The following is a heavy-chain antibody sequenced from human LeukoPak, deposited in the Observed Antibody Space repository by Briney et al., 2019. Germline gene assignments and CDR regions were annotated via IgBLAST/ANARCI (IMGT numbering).Heavy chain of an antibody. CDR3: ARVVVVPAGLYYFDY. D-gene: IGHD2-2*01. J-gene: IGHJ4*02. CDR1: GYTFTSYG. V-gene: IGHV1-18*01. Sequence: ASVKVSCKASGYTFTSYGISWVRQAPGQGLEWMGWISAYNGDTNYAQKLQGRVTMTTDTSTSTAYMELRSLRSDDTAVYYCARVVVVPAGLYYFDYWGQGTLVTVSS. CDR2: ISAYNGDT.